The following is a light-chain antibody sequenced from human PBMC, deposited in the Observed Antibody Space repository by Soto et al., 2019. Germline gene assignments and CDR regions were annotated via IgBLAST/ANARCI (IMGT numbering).Light chain of an antibody. CDR2: GAS. CDR3: QQYGNSPVT. CDR1: QSVSNKY. V-gene: IGKV3-20*01. Sequence: IVLTQSPATLSLSPGERATLSCRASQSVSNKYLAWYQQKPGQAPRLLIYGASSRATGIPDRFSGSGSGTDFTLTISRLEPEDFAVYYCQQYGNSPVTFGQGTRLEIK. J-gene: IGKJ5*01.